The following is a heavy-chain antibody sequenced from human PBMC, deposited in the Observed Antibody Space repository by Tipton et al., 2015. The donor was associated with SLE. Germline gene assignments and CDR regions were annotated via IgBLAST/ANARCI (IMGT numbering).Heavy chain of an antibody. J-gene: IGHJ1*01. CDR3: ARDGVGASDAEYFQH. D-gene: IGHD1-26*01. V-gene: IGHV3-64*04. CDR1: GFTFSSYA. CDR2: ISSNGGST. Sequence: SLRLSCSASGFTFSSYAMHWVRQAPGKGLEYVSAISSNGGSTYYADSVKGRFTISRDNAKNSLYLQMNSLRAEDTAVYYCARDGVGASDAEYFQHWGQGTLVTVSS.